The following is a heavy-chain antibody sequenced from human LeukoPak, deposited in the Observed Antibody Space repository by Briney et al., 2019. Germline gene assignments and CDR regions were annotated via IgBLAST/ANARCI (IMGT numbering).Heavy chain of an antibody. D-gene: IGHD1-26*01. J-gene: IGHJ4*02. CDR1: GFTFSSYA. Sequence: GGSLRLSCAASGFTFSSYAMSWVRQAPGKGLEWVSGISGSGGSTYYADYVKGRFTISRDNSKNTLYLQMNSLRAEDTAVYYCAKDKSYVLGYNYFDYWGQGTLVTVSS. CDR2: ISGSGGST. V-gene: IGHV3-23*01. CDR3: AKDKSYVLGYNYFDY.